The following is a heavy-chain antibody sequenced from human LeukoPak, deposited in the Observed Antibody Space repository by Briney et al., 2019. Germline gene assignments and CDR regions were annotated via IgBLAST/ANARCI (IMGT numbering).Heavy chain of an antibody. Sequence: SVKVSCKASGYPFTGYYIHWVRQAPGQGLEWMGGIIPIFGTANYAQKFQGRVTITADESTSTAYMELSSLRSEDTAVYYCARGDYDILTGYYHWGQGTLVTVSS. D-gene: IGHD3-9*01. CDR1: GYPFTGYY. CDR2: IIPIFGTA. J-gene: IGHJ5*02. CDR3: ARGDYDILTGYYH. V-gene: IGHV1-69*13.